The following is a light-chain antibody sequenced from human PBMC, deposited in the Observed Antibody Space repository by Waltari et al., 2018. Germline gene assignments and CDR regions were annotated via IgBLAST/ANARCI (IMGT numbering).Light chain of an antibody. CDR1: QSVTSDS. CDR2: GTS. J-gene: IGKJ4*01. V-gene: IGKV3-20*01. CDR3: QQYDHEVVT. Sequence: CRATQSVTSDSITLYQQKLGPGPRPLIYGTSTRASGLAARFSGSESGTDFTLASGRLGPEDGAVDYCQQYDHEVVTFGGGTKVEI.